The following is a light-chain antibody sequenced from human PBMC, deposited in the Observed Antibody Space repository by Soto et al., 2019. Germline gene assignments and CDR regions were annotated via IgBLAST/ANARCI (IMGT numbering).Light chain of an antibody. J-gene: IGKJ1*01. V-gene: IGKV1-39*01. CDR1: QSINTY. CDR2: GAS. CDR3: QESFSFLWGT. Sequence: DIQMTQSPSSLSASVGDRVTITCRTSQSINTYLNWYQQKPGKAAKILIYGASSLQSGVPLRFSGIGSGTDFTLTITTLQPEDFETYYCQESFSFLWGTFGQGKKVEIK.